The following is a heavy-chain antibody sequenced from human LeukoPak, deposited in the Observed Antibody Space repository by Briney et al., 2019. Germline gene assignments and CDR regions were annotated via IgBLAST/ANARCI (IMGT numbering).Heavy chain of an antibody. CDR1: GFTFDDYG. V-gene: IGHV3-20*04. Sequence: GGSLRLSCAASGFTFDDYGMSWVRQAPGKGLEWVSGINWNGGSTGYADSVKGRFTISRDNAKNSLYLQMNSLRAEDTAVYCCAKGVGYCSGGSCQQFDYWGQGTLVTVSS. J-gene: IGHJ4*02. D-gene: IGHD2-15*01. CDR2: INWNGGST. CDR3: AKGVGYCSGGSCQQFDY.